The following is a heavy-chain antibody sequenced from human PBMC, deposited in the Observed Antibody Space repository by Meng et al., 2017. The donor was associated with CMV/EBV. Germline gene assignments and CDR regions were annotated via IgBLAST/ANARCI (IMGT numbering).Heavy chain of an antibody. CDR2: IYYSGST. V-gene: IGHV4-30-4*08. D-gene: IGHD3-3*01. Sequence: QGARPILATPYHTLSLTRTVSCGSIRSGDYYWSWIRQPPGKGLEWIGYIYYSGSTYYNPSLKSRVTISVDTSKNQFSLKLSSVTAADTAVYYCARDNRRGGVDYWGQGTLVTVSS. CDR1: CGSIRSGDYY. CDR3: ARDNRRGGVDY. J-gene: IGHJ4*02.